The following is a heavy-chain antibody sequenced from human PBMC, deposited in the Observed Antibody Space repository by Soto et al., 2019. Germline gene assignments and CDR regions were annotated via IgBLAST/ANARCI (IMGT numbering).Heavy chain of an antibody. CDR3: AKAGHYGSRSYENWFDP. CDR2: ISGSGGST. D-gene: IGHD3-10*01. CDR1: GFTFSSYT. J-gene: IGHJ5*02. V-gene: IGHV3-23*01. Sequence: GGSLRLSCAASGFTFSSYTMSWVRQAPGKGLEWVSTISGSGGSTYYADSVKGRFTISRDNSKNTLYLQMNSLRAEDTAVYYCAKAGHYGSRSYENWFDPWGQGTLVTVSS.